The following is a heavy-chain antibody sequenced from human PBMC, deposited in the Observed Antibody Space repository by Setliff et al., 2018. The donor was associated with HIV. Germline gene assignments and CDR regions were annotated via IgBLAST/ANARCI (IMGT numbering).Heavy chain of an antibody. V-gene: IGHV4-38-2*01. CDR3: AKKGNGDYHFDY. CDR2: IIHSGGT. J-gene: IGHJ4*02. CDR1: GYSISSGYY. Sequence: PSETLSLTCGVSGYSISSGYYWGWIRQPPGKGLEWIGEIIHSGGTNYNPSLKSRVTISVDTSKNQFSLKLSSVTAVDTAVYHCAKKGNGDYHFDYWGQGTLVTVSS. D-gene: IGHD4-17*01.